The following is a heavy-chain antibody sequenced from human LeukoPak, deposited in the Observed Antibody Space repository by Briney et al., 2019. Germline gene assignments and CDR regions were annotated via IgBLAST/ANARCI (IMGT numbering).Heavy chain of an antibody. Sequence: SETLSLTCTVSGGSISSYYWSWIRQPPGKGLEWIGEINHSGSTNYNPSLKSRVTISVDTSKNQFSLKLSSVTAADTAVYYCADRRRYSYGLDYWGQGTLVTVSS. D-gene: IGHD5-18*01. J-gene: IGHJ4*02. CDR3: ADRRRYSYGLDY. CDR2: INHSGST. CDR1: GGSISSYY. V-gene: IGHV4-34*01.